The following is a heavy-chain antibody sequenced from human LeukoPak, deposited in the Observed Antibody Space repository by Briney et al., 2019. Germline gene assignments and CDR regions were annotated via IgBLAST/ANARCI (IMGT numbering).Heavy chain of an antibody. Sequence: ASVKVSCKASGYTFTGYYMHWVRQAPGQGLEWMGWISAYNGNTNYAQKLQGRVTMTTDTSTSTAYMELRSLRSDDTAVYYCARENGATGTIDYWGQGTLVTVSS. J-gene: IGHJ4*02. V-gene: IGHV1-18*04. CDR1: GYTFTGYY. CDR2: ISAYNGNT. CDR3: ARENGATGTIDY. D-gene: IGHD4/OR15-4a*01.